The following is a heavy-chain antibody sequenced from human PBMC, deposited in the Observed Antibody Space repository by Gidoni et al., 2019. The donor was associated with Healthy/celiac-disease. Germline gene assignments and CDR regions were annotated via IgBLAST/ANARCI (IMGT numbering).Heavy chain of an antibody. CDR3: ARTGTDYDFWSGLLGEWGYYGMDV. V-gene: IGHV1-8*01. J-gene: IGHJ6*02. Sequence: EWMGWMNPNSGNTGYAQKFQGRVTMTRNTSISTAYMELSSLRSEDTAVYYCARTGTDYDFWSGLLGEWGYYGMDVWGQGTTVTVSS. D-gene: IGHD3-3*01. CDR2: MNPNSGNT.